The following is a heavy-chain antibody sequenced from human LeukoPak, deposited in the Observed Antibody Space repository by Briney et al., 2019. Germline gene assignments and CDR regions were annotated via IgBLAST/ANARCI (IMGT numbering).Heavy chain of an antibody. CDR2: INCDNGNT. V-gene: IGHV1-3*03. J-gene: IGHJ6*03. Sequence: ASVKVSCKASGYTFTTYAMHWVRQAPGQRLEWMGWINCDNGNTKYSQEFQGRVTITRDTYASTAYMELSSLRSEDMAVYYCARGGEGSSSSGYMDVWGKGTTVTVSS. D-gene: IGHD6-6*01. CDR3: ARGGEGSSSSGYMDV. CDR1: GYTFTTYA.